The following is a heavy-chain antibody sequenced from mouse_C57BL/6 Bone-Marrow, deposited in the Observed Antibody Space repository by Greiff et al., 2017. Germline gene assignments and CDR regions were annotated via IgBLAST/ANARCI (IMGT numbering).Heavy chain of an antibody. V-gene: IGHV2-5*01. CDR1: GFSLTSYG. CDR3: DRDSCYNFDY. J-gene: IGHJ2*01. D-gene: IGHD2-12*01. Sequence: VKLMESGPGLVQPSQSLSISCTVSGFSLTSYGVHWVRQSPGKGLEWLGVLCRGGSTDYNAAFMSRLSITKDNSKCQVFFNMNSLRAEDAAIYFCDRDSCYNFDYWGQGTTLTVSS. CDR2: LCRGGST.